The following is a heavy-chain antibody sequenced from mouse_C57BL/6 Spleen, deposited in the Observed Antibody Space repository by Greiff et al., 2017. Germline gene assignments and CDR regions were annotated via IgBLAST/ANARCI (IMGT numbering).Heavy chain of an antibody. Sequence: QVHVKQPGAELVKPGASVKLSCKASGYTFTSYWMHWVKQRPGQGLEWIGMIHPNSGSTNYNEKFKSKATLTVDKSSSTAYMQLSSLTSEDSAVYYCARRLAYYFDYWGQGTTLTVSS. D-gene: IGHD4-1*01. CDR1: GYTFTSYW. V-gene: IGHV1-64*01. J-gene: IGHJ2*01. CDR2: IHPNSGST. CDR3: ARRLAYYFDY.